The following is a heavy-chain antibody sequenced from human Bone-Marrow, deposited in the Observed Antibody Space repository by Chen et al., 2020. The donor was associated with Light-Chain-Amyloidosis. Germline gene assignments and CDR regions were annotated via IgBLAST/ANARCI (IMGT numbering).Heavy chain of an antibody. V-gene: IGHV3-53*04. Sequence: EVQLVESGGGLVQPGGSLRLSCAASGFIVSNNYMNWVRQAPGKGLEWVSVIYGGGTTYYANPVKGRFTISRHNPKNSLYFKMNSRRGGNRAGYSCVGGGDWGQGTLVTVSS. CDR1: GFIVSNNY. D-gene: IGHD3-16*01. J-gene: IGHJ4*02. CDR3: VGGGD. CDR2: IYGGGTT.